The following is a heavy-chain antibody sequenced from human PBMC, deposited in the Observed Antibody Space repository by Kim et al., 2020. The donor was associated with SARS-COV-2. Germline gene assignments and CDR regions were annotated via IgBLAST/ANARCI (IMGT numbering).Heavy chain of an antibody. D-gene: IGHD3-10*01. CDR3: TSALSYWYPMEK. J-gene: IGHJ4*02. Sequence: GGSLRLSCADSGLIISDYTIHWVRQAPGKGLDWVAALNGNEELYADSVRGRFSVSRDNSRDTVYLQMNGLRPEDTALYFCTSALSYWYPMEKWGQGTPVTVAS. CDR2: LNGNEE. V-gene: IGHV3-30*01. CDR1: GLIISDYT.